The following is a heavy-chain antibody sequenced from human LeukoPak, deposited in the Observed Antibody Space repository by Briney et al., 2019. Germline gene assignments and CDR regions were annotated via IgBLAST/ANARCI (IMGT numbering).Heavy chain of an antibody. J-gene: IGHJ4*02. Sequence: ASVKVSCKASGYTFTSYGISWVRQAPRQGLEWMGWISAYNGNTNYAQKLQGRVTMTTDTSTSTAYMELRSLRSDDTAVYYCARVLYDYVWGSYRYRGTFDYWGQGTLVTVSS. CDR2: ISAYNGNT. V-gene: IGHV1-18*01. CDR1: GYTFTSYG. CDR3: ARVLYDYVWGSYRYRGTFDY. D-gene: IGHD3-16*02.